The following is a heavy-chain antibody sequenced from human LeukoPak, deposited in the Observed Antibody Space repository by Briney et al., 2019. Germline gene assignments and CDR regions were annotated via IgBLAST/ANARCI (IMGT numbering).Heavy chain of an antibody. J-gene: IGHJ4*02. Sequence: SETLSLTCTVSGGSISSSSYYWGWIRQTPGKGLEWIGSIYYSGSTYYNPSLKSRVTISVDTSKNQFSLKLSSVTAADTAVYYCARRALWPTPDYWGQGTLVTVSS. CDR1: GGSISSSSYY. D-gene: IGHD5-18*01. CDR3: ARRALWPTPDY. CDR2: IYYSGST. V-gene: IGHV4-39*01.